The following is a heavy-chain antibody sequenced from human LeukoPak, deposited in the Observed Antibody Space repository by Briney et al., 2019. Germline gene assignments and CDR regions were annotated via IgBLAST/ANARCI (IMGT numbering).Heavy chain of an antibody. J-gene: IGHJ3*02. CDR3: ASSLGSRVGAFDI. V-gene: IGHV3-21*04. CDR2: ISSSSSYI. D-gene: IGHD2-2*01. Sequence: KSGGSLRLSCAASGFTFSSYSMNWVRQAPGKGLEWVSSISSSSSYIYYADSVKGRFTISRDNAKNSLYLQMNSLRAEDTALYYCASSLGSRVGAFDIWGQGTMVTVSS. CDR1: GFTFSSYS.